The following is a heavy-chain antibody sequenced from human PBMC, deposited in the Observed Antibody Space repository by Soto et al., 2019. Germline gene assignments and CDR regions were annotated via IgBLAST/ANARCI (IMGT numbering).Heavy chain of an antibody. V-gene: IGHV4-34*01. Sequence: SETLSLTCAVYGGSFSGYYWSWIRQPPGKGLEWIGEINHSGSTNYNPSLKSRVTISVDTSKNQFSLKLSSVTAADTAVYYCARVSPMVMNDSSGYHGDYYGMDVWGQGTTVTVSS. CDR3: ARVSPMVMNDSSGYHGDYYGMDV. D-gene: IGHD3-22*01. CDR2: INHSGST. CDR1: GGSFSGYY. J-gene: IGHJ6*02.